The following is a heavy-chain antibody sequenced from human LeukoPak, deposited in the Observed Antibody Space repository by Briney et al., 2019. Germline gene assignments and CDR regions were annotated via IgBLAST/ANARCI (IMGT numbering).Heavy chain of an antibody. J-gene: IGHJ3*02. CDR1: GGAISSSNW. V-gene: IGHV4-4*02. Sequence: SGTLSLTCAVYGGAISSSNWWSWVRPPPGKGLEWIGEIYHSGGTYYNPSLKSRVTISLDTSKSQFSLKLSSVTAADTAVYYCARDRDYYDSSGYYYVGTFDIWGQGTMVTVSS. CDR3: ARDRDYYDSSGYYYVGTFDI. CDR2: IYHSGGT. D-gene: IGHD3-22*01.